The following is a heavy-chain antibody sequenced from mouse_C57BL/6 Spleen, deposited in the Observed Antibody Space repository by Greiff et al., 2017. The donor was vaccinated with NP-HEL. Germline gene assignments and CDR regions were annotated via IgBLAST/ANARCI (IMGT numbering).Heavy chain of an antibody. Sequence: VQLQQSGTVLARPGASVKMSCKTSGYTFTSYWMHWVKQRPGQGLEWIGAIYPGNSDTSYNQKFKGKAKLTAVTSASTAYMGLSSLTNEDSAVYYCTREIITTEGFAYWGQGTLVTVSA. V-gene: IGHV1-5*01. CDR3: TREIITTEGFAY. CDR2: IYPGNSDT. D-gene: IGHD1-2*01. CDR1: GYTFTSYW. J-gene: IGHJ3*01.